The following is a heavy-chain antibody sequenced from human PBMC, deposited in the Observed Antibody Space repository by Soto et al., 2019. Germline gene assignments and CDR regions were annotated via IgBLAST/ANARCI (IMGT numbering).Heavy chain of an antibody. CDR1: GFTFSRFS. CDR2: ISSTGNTI. D-gene: IGHD4-4*01. J-gene: IGHJ4*02. CDR3: ARDKDYSIDY. V-gene: IGHV3-48*02. Sequence: EVQLVESGGGLVQPGGSLRLSCAASGFTFSRFSLNWVRQAPGKGLEGVSYISSTGNTIYYADSVKGRFTISRDLAKNSLYLQMNNLRYEYTAVYYCARDKDYSIDYWGQGTLVTVSS.